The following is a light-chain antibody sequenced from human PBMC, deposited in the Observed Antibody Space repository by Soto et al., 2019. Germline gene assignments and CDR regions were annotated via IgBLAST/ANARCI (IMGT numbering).Light chain of an antibody. CDR1: QGITNY. Sequence: QLTQSPSSLSASIGDRVTITCRASQGITNYLAWYQQQPGKAPKLLVYSASTLHSGVPTRFSGSGSGTEFILSFGRLQPEDFSTYYCHHLAVTFGQVTKLEMK. V-gene: IGKV1-9*01. CDR2: SAS. J-gene: IGKJ2*01. CDR3: HHLAVT.